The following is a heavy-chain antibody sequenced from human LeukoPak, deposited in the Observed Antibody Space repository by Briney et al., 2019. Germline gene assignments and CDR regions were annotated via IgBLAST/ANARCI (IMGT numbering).Heavy chain of an antibody. CDR3: ARDRIGGWFVY. J-gene: IGHJ5*01. D-gene: IGHD4-23*01. CDR1: GYTFNSYG. Sequence: GASVKVSCKASGYTFNSYGISWVRQAPGQGLEWMGWISAYNGNTNYPQKFQGRVTMTTDTSTNTAYMELRSLTSDDTAVYYCARDRIGGWFVYWGQGTLVTVSS. CDR2: ISAYNGNT. V-gene: IGHV1-18*01.